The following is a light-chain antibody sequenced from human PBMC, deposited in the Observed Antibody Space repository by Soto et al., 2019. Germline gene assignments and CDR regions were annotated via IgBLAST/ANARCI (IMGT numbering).Light chain of an antibody. CDR1: QSISSW. CDR3: QQYNSYSYT. V-gene: IGKV1-5*01. Sequence: DIQMTQSPSTLSASVGDRVTITCRASQSISSWLAWYQQKPGKAPKLLIYDASSLESGVPSRFSGSGSRTEFSLNISSLQPDDFATYYCQQYNSYSYTFGQGTKLEIK. J-gene: IGKJ2*01. CDR2: DAS.